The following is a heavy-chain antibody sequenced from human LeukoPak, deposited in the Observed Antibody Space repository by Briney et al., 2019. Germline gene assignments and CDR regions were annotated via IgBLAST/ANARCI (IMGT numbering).Heavy chain of an antibody. J-gene: IGHJ4*02. Sequence: GGSLRLSCAASGFTFSSYAMSWVRQAPGKGLEWVSAISGSGGSTYYADSVKGRFTTSRDNSKNTLYLQMNSLRAEDTAVYYCAKGSVAVGWVYWGQGTLVTVSS. CDR1: GFTFSSYA. V-gene: IGHV3-23*01. D-gene: IGHD6-19*01. CDR2: ISGSGGST. CDR3: AKGSVAVGWVY.